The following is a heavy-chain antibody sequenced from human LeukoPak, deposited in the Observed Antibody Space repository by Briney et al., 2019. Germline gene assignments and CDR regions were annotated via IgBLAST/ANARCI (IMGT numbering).Heavy chain of an antibody. V-gene: IGHV4-38-2*02. D-gene: IGHD5-18*01. J-gene: IGHJ4*02. Sequence: SETLSLTCTVSGYSISSGYYWGWIRQPPGKGLEWIGSIYHSGSTYYNPSLKSRVTISVDTSKNQFSLKLSSVTAADTAVYYCATPRGYSYGYVPYYFDYWGQGTLVTVSP. CDR3: ATPRGYSYGYVPYYFDY. CDR1: GYSISSGYY. CDR2: IYHSGST.